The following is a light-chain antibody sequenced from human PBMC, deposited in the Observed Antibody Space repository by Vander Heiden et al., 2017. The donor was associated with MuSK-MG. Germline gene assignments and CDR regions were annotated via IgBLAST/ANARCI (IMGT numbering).Light chain of an antibody. J-gene: IGKJ3*01. CDR2: DAS. Sequence: EVVLTQSPATLSLSPGERATLSCRASQSVSSFLAGYQRQPRQAPRLLIYDASNRATGSPARWSSSGSGADFSLTISSLEPDDFAVYYYQQRSNWPPFTFGPGTKVDIK. V-gene: IGKV3-11*01. CDR3: QQRSNWPPFT. CDR1: QSVSSF.